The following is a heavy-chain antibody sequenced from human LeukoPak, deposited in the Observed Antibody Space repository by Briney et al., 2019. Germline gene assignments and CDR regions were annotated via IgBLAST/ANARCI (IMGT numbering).Heavy chain of an antibody. V-gene: IGHV1-2*02. CDR1: GYTFTGYY. CDR2: INPNSGGT. D-gene: IGHD2-21*02. CDR3: ARAEFCAPNCYYYFYY. J-gene: IGHJ4*02. Sequence: ASVKVSCKASGYTFTGYYMHWLRQAPGQGLEWMGWINPNSGGTNYAQNFQGRVTMTRDTSIGTAYMELSRLTSDDTAVYYCARAEFCAPNCYYYFYYWGQGTLVTVSS.